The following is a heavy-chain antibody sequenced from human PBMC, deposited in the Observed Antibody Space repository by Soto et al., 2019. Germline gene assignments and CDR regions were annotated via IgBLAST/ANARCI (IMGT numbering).Heavy chain of an antibody. J-gene: IGHJ4*02. Sequence: GESLKISCKGSGYSFTSYWISWVRQMPGKGLEWMGRIDPSDSYTNYSPSFQGHVTISADKSISTAYLQWSSLKASDTAMYYCARYVERRWLQLTYFDYWGQGTRVTVS. D-gene: IGHD5-12*01. V-gene: IGHV5-10-1*01. CDR1: GYSFTSYW. CDR2: IDPSDSYT. CDR3: ARYVERRWLQLTYFDY.